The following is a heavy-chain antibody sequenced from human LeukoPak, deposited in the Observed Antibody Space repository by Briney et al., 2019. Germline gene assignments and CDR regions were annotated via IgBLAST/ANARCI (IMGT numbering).Heavy chain of an antibody. CDR3: ARDRGGSYYFDY. J-gene: IGHJ4*02. Sequence: ASVKVSCKASGYTFTGYYMHWVRQAPGQGLEWMGWINPNSGGTNYAQKFQGRVTMTRDTSISTAYMELSRLRFDDTAVYYCARDRGGSYYFDYWGQGTLVTVSS. CDR2: INPNSGGT. V-gene: IGHV1-2*02. CDR1: GYTFTGYY. D-gene: IGHD1-26*01.